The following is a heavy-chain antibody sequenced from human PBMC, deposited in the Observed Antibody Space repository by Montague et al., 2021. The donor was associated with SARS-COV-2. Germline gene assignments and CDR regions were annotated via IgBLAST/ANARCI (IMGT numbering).Heavy chain of an antibody. CDR1: GDSVSSNTAA. D-gene: IGHD6-13*01. Sequence: YAISGDSVSSNTAAWNWIRQSPSRGLEWLGRTYYRSKWCNDYAVSVKSRISINADTSKNQFSLQLNSVTPEDTAVYYCARGISATNKWGQGTLVTVSS. V-gene: IGHV6-1*01. J-gene: IGHJ4*02. CDR2: TYYRSKWCN. CDR3: ARGISATNK.